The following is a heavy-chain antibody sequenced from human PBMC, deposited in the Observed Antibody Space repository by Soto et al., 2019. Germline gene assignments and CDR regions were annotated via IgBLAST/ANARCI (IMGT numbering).Heavy chain of an antibody. D-gene: IGHD3-16*01. V-gene: IGHV3-30*19. J-gene: IGHJ4*02. CDR1: GFRFKSFV. CDR2: TSYDGNNK. Sequence: QVQLVESGGGVVQPGASLRLSCAASGFRFKSFVMHWVRQAPGKGLEWVAFTSYDGNNKDYGDSVKGRFTVSRDNSQNTLHLQMDFLRPEDTAVYYCAGWGKTGGFDLWGQGTLVSVSS. CDR3: AGWGKTGGFDL.